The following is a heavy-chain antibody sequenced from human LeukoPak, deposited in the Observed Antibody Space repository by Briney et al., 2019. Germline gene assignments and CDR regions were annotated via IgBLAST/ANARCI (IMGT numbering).Heavy chain of an antibody. CDR3: ATARVIYYYYGLDV. CDR1: GGSINSYY. CDR2: LCTSGSG. Sequence: SETLSLTCTVSGGSINSYYWNWIRQPAGKGLEWIGRLCTSGSGNYHPSLKSRVTMSVDMSKKQFSLKLSSVTAADTAVYYCATARVIYYYYGLDVWGQGTTVTVSS. V-gene: IGHV4-4*07. J-gene: IGHJ6*02. D-gene: IGHD3-22*01.